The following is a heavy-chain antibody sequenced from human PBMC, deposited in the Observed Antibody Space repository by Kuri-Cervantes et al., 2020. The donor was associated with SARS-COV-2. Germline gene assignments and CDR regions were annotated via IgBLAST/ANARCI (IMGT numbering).Heavy chain of an antibody. V-gene: IGHV3-23*01. CDR3: AKGHNSGWHKPPIDY. CDR2: ISGSGGST. Sequence: GESLKISCAASGFTFSSYWMSWVRQAPGKGLEWVSAISGSGGSTYYADSVKGRFTISRDSSKNTLYLQMDSLRAEDTAVYYCAKGHNSGWHKPPIDYWGQGALVTVSS. CDR1: GFTFSSYW. D-gene: IGHD6-19*01. J-gene: IGHJ4*02.